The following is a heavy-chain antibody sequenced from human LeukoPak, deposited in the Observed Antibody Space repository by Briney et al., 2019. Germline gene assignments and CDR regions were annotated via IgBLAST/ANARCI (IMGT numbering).Heavy chain of an antibody. CDR3: AHTARVDVLRYFDWLSPYNFDY. CDR2: IYWDDDK. CDR1: GFSLSTSGVG. V-gene: IGHV2-5*02. Sequence: SGPTLVNPTQTLTLTCTFSGFSLSTSGVGVGWIRQPPGKALEWLALIYWDDDKRYSPSLKSRLTITKDTSKNQVVLTMTNMDPVDTATYYCAHTARVDVLRYFDWLSPYNFDYWGQGTLVTVSS. D-gene: IGHD3-9*01. J-gene: IGHJ4*02.